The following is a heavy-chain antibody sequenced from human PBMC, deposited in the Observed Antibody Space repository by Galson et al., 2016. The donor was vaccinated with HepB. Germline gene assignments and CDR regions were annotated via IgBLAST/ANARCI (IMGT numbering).Heavy chain of an antibody. D-gene: IGHD6-13*01. J-gene: IGHJ5*02. CDR3: ARSWGSSWYVGRFDP. CDR1: GFSLSSSGEG. CDR2: IYWDGDE. V-gene: IGHV2-5*02. Sequence: PALVKPTQTLTLTCNFSGFSLSSSGEGVGWFRQPPGKALEWLTLIYWDGDERYSPSLKNRLTITKDTSKNQVVLTMTNMDPVDTATYYCARSWGSSWYVGRFDPWGPGTLVTVSS.